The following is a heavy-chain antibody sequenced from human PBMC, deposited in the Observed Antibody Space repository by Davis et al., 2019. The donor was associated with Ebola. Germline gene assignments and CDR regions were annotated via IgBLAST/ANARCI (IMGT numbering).Heavy chain of an antibody. CDR2: VYYSGTT. CDR1: GGSISNSNKY. Sequence: MPSETLSPTCTVPGGSISNSNKYWGWIRQPPGKGLEWVGSVYYSGTTYYNPSLKSRVTISLDTSKNQFSLRLTSVSTADTAVYYCAREGGDIYSGYVWGQGILVTVSS. J-gene: IGHJ4*02. D-gene: IGHD5-12*01. V-gene: IGHV4-39*02. CDR3: AREGGDIYSGYV.